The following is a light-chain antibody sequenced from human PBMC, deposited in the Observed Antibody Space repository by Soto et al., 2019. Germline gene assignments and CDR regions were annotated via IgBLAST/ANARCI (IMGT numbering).Light chain of an antibody. V-gene: IGLV2-23*01. CDR2: DGS. Sequence: QYVVTQPPLVPGSPPQSNTHSCAGTNSNVGSYNLVSWYQQHPGKAPKLLIYDGSKRPSGGSNRFSESKSGNTASLTISGLQAEDEADYYCCSYVGNSAWVFGSGTKVTVL. J-gene: IGLJ1*01. CDR1: NSNVGSYNL. CDR3: CSYVGNSAWV.